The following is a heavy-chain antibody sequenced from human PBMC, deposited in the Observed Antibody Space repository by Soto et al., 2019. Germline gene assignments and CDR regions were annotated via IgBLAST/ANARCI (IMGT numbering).Heavy chain of an antibody. CDR3: ARHPANWNDADY. J-gene: IGHJ4*02. Sequence: SETLSLTCTVSGGSISSYYWSWIRQPPGKGLEWIGYIYYSGSTNYNPSLKSRVTISVDTSKNQFSLKLSSVTAADTAVYYCARHPANWNDADYLGQGXLVTVSS. CDR2: IYYSGST. V-gene: IGHV4-59*08. D-gene: IGHD1-1*01. CDR1: GGSISSYY.